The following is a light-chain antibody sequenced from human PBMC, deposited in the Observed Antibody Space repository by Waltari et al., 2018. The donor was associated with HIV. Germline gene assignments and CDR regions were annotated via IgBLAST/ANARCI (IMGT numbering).Light chain of an antibody. V-gene: IGLV8-61*01. CDR3: PLYMSGGISL. CDR2: NTN. J-gene: IGLJ3*02. Sequence: TVVTQEPSLSVSPGETVTLTCASSSDPVSQSFFPTWYQQAPGQAPRTLIYNTNIPSSGVPARFSGSLLGYRAALTISGAQADDESEYSCPLYMSGGISLFGGGTRQTVL. CDR1: SDPVSQSFF.